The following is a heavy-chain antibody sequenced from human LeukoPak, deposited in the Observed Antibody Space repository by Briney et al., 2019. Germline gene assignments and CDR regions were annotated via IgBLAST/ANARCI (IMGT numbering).Heavy chain of an antibody. CDR1: GGSISSYY. CDR3: ARSYYYGSGGFDY. D-gene: IGHD3-10*01. J-gene: IGHJ4*02. Sequence: NPSETLSLTCTVSGGSISSYYWSWIRQPPGKGLEWIGYIYYSGSTNYNPSLKSRVTISVDTSKNQFSLKLSSVTAADTAVYYCARSYYYGSGGFDYWGQGTLVTVSS. V-gene: IGHV4-59*01. CDR2: IYYSGST.